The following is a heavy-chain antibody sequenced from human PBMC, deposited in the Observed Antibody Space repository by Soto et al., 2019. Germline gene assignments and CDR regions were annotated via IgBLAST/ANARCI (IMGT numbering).Heavy chain of an antibody. CDR2: IYYSGST. Sequence: SETLSLTCTVSGGSISSYYWSWIRQPPGKGLEWIGYIYYSGSTNYNPSLKSRVTISVDTSKNQFSLKLSSVTAADTAVYYCARIYGDFDDAFDIWGQGTMVTVSS. V-gene: IGHV4-59*01. CDR3: ARIYGDFDDAFDI. CDR1: GGSISSYY. J-gene: IGHJ3*02. D-gene: IGHD4-17*01.